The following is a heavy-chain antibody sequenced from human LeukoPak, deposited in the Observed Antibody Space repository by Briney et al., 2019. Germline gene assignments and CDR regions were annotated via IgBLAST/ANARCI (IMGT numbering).Heavy chain of an antibody. J-gene: IGHJ1*01. CDR1: GYTFNGHY. D-gene: IGHD3-22*01. V-gene: IGHV1-8*02. CDR2: MNPNSGNT. CDR3: ARRSYDSSGAFQH. Sequence: GASVKVSCKASGYTFNGHYMHWVRQAPGQGLEWMGWMNPNSGNTGYAQKFQGRVTMTRNTSISTAYMELSSLRSEDTAVYYCARRSYDSSGAFQHWGQGTLVTVSS.